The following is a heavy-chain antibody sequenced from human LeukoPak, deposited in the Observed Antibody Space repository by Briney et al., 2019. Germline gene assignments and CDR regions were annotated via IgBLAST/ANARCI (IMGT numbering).Heavy chain of an antibody. CDR3: ARDPLCSSTSCSWGYYYYYMDV. CDR1: GYTFTSYG. CDR2: ISAYNGNT. J-gene: IGHJ6*03. D-gene: IGHD2-2*01. V-gene: IGHV1-18*01. Sequence: VASVKVSCKASGYTFTSYGISWVRQAPGQGLEWMGWISAYNGNTNYAQKLQGRVTMTTDTSTSTAYMELRSLRSDDTAVYYCARDPLCSSTSCSWGYYYYYMDVWGKGTTVTVSS.